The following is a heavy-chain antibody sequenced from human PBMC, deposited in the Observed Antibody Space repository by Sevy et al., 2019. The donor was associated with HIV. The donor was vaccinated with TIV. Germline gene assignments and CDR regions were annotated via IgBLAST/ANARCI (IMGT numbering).Heavy chain of an antibody. V-gene: IGHV1-24*01. D-gene: IGHD3-22*01. Sequence: ASVKVSCKVSGKTLTQLSMHWVRQAPGKGLEWMGSYDPEDDKRIYAQKFQGRVTMTEDTSTDTAYMELRILRSEDTAVYYCATTKVYYESSGSPFDYWGQVTLVTVSS. J-gene: IGHJ4*02. CDR1: GKTLTQLS. CDR2: YDPEDDKR. CDR3: ATTKVYYESSGSPFDY.